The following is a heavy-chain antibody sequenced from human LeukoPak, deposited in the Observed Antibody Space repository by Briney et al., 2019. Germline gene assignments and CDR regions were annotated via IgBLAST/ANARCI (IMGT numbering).Heavy chain of an antibody. CDR3: ARDRGWQTFDY. V-gene: IGHV3-7*01. Sequence: GGSLRLSCAASGFTFSTYWMTWVRQVPGKGLERVANIKVDGSEVYYVAFVKGRFTISRSNAKNSVYLQMNSLRAEDTAVYYCARDRGWQTFDYWGQGTLVTVSS. CDR1: GFTFSTYW. CDR2: IKVDGSEV. D-gene: IGHD6-19*01. J-gene: IGHJ4*02.